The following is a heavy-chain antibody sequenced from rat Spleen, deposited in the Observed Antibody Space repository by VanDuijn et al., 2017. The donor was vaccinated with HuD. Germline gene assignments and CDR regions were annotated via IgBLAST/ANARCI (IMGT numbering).Heavy chain of an antibody. CDR2: INSAGST. D-gene: IGHD4-4*01. CDR3: AISNSGYYFDY. V-gene: IGHV3-3*01. J-gene: IGHJ2*01. CDR1: GYSITSGYG. Sequence: EVQLQESGPGLVKPSQSLSLTCSVTGYSITSGYGWNWIRKFPGNKLEWMGYINSAGSTNYNPPLKSQISITRDTSKNQFFLQLTSVTTEDTATYYCAISNSGYYFDYWGQGVMVTVSS.